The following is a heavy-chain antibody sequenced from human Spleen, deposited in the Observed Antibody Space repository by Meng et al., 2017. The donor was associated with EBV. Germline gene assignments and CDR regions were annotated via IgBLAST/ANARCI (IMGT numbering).Heavy chain of an antibody. CDR1: GGSISSFYY. V-gene: IGHV4-39*07. CDR3: ARRGVDYYDSSAWG. J-gene: IGHJ4*02. CDR2: VHYSGST. Sequence: SGPGKVKPSETLALSCTVSGGSISSFYYWGWIRQPPGRGLEWIGSVHYSGSTYYSPSLKSRITVSVDKSKNQFSLKVRSVTAADTAVYYCARRGVDYYDSSAWGWGQGALVTVSS. D-gene: IGHD3-22*01.